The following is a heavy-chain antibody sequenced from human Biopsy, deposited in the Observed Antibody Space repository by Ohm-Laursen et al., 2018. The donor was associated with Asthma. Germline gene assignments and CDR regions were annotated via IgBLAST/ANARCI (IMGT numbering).Heavy chain of an antibody. CDR3: ARTFHFWSPYHAEHYQL. V-gene: IGHV3-7*01. J-gene: IGHJ1*01. D-gene: IGHD3-3*02. CDR2: IKHDGTEK. Sequence: SLRLSCAASGFTFGDYWMGWVRQVPGKGLEWVANIKHDGTEKNHVDSLKGRFTISRDSAKNSLYLQMNSLRAEDTAVYYCARTFHFWSPYHAEHYQLWGQGTLVTVPS. CDR1: GFTFGDYW.